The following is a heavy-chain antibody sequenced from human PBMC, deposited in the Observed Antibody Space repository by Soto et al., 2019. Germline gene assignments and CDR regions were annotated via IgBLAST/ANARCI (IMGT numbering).Heavy chain of an antibody. D-gene: IGHD3-22*01. CDR3: ASYFYDPSGYNYIGLRHFDY. J-gene: IGHJ4*02. CDR2: ISGSGADT. CDR1: GFTFSNYA. V-gene: IGHV3-23*01. Sequence: EVQLLESGGGLVQPGGSLRLSCAASGFTFSNYAISWVRQAPGKGLEWVSTISGSGADTYYADSVKGRFTISRDNSENTLYLQLNSLRAEDTALYYCASYFYDPSGYNYIGLRHFDYWGQGTLVTVSS.